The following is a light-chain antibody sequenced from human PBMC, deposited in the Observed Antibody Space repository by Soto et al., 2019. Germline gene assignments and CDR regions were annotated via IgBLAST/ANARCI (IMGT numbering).Light chain of an antibody. CDR1: QSVANN. V-gene: IGKV3-15*01. J-gene: IGKJ5*01. CDR2: GGS. CDR3: QQYNNWPIT. Sequence: EMLMTQSPATLSVSPGERATLSCRASQSVANNLAWYQQKPGQAPRLLIYGGSTRATGIPTRFSGSGSGTEFTLTISSLQSEDFAVYHCQQYNNWPITFGQGTRLEIK.